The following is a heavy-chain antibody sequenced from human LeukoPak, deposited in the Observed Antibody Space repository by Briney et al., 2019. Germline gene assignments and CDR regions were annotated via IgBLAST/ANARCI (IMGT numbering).Heavy chain of an antibody. CDR2: ISGSCGST. J-gene: IGHJ4*02. V-gene: IGHV3-23*01. CDR1: GFTFSSYA. CDR3: AKATYYDYVWGSYRPGY. D-gene: IGHD3-16*02. Sequence: GGSLRLSCAASGFTFSSYAMSWVRQAPGKGLEWVSAISGSCGSTYYADSVKGRFTISRDNSKNTLYLQMNSLRAEDTAVYYCAKATYYDYVWGSYRPGYWGQGTLVTVSS.